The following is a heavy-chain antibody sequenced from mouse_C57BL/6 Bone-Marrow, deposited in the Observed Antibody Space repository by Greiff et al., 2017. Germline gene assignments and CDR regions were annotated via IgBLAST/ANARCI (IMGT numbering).Heavy chain of an antibody. V-gene: IGHV1-22*01. CDR2: INPNNGGT. CDR3: ARHHYYGSSYGFAY. D-gene: IGHD1-1*01. Sequence: EVQLQESGPELVKPGASVQMSCKASGYTFTDYNMHWVKQSHGKSLEWIGYINPNNGGTSYNQKFKGKATLTVNKSSSTAYMELRSLTSEDSAVYYCARHHYYGSSYGFAYWGQGTLVTVSA. J-gene: IGHJ3*01. CDR1: GYTFTDYN.